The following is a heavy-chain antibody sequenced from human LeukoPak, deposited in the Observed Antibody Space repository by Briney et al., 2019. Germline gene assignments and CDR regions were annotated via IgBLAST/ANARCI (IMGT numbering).Heavy chain of an antibody. J-gene: IGHJ4*02. D-gene: IGHD6-13*01. Sequence: GGSLRLSCAASGFTLSNYAMSWVRQAPGEGLEWVSTISGSGDSTYYADSVKGRFTISRDNSKNTLFLQMNNLRGEDTAAYYCAKDPPTAGTTFDYWGQGALVTVSS. CDR2: ISGSGDST. CDR1: GFTLSNYA. V-gene: IGHV3-23*01. CDR3: AKDPPTAGTTFDY.